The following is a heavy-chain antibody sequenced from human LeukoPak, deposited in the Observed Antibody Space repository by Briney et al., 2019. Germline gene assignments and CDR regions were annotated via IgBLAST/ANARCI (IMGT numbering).Heavy chain of an antibody. J-gene: IGHJ4*02. V-gene: IGHV3-21*01. Sequence: GGSLRLSCAASGFTFSSYSMNWVRQAPGKGLEWVSSISSSSSYTYYADSVKGRFAISRDNAKNSLYLQMNSLRAEDTAVYYCAIDEAVPAGMGYYFDYWGQGTLVTVSS. CDR1: GFTFSSYS. CDR2: ISSSSSYT. CDR3: AIDEAVPAGMGYYFDY. D-gene: IGHD2-2*01.